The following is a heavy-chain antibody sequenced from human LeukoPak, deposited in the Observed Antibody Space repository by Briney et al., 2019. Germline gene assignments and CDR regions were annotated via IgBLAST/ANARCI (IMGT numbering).Heavy chain of an antibody. CDR2: IIPIFGTP. Sequence: ASVKVSCKASGGTFSSYAISWVRQAPGQGLEWMGGIIPIFGTPNYAQKFQGRVTITADESTSTAYMELSSLRSEDTAVYYCARVPPYSGSYYGVPRRFDPWGQGTLVTVSS. D-gene: IGHD1-26*01. CDR1: GGTFSSYA. CDR3: ARVPPYSGSYYGVPRRFDP. J-gene: IGHJ5*02. V-gene: IGHV1-69*13.